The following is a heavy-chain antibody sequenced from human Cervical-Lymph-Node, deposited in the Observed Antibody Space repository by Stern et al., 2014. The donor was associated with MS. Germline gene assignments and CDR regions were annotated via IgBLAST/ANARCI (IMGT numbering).Heavy chain of an antibody. CDR3: ARQRTPRVVVSPTDY. D-gene: IGHD2-21*01. J-gene: IGHJ4*02. V-gene: IGHV5-51*01. CDR1: GYSFSSHW. CDR2: VNPVDSDA. Sequence: EVQLVQSGAEVKQPGESLKISCKGSGYSFSSHWIAWVRQTPGKGLECMGIVNPVDSDARYNPSFRGHVTISADTSTSTAYLHWNSLRASDTALYFCARQRTPRVVVSPTDYWGQGTLVTVSS.